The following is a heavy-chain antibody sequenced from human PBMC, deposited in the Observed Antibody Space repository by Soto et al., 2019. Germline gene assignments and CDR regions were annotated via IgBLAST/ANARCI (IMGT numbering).Heavy chain of an antibody. J-gene: IGHJ2*01. V-gene: IGHV1-69*13. D-gene: IGHD3-22*01. CDR2: IIPMFGTA. CDR1: GGTFSSYA. Sequence: SVKVSCKASGGTFSSYALNWVRQAPGQGLEWKGGIIPMFGTANYPQKFQGRVTITADESTNTASMELSSLRSEDTAVYYCAVDSSGYTGPGHWYFDLWGRGTLVTVSS. CDR3: AVDSSGYTGPGHWYFDL.